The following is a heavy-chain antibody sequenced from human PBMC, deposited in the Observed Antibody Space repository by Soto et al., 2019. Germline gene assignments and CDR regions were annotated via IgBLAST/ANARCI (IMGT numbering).Heavy chain of an antibody. CDR1: GFSFSGSA. V-gene: IGHV3-73*01. J-gene: IGHJ4*02. Sequence: PGGSLRLSCAASGFSFSGSAMHWVRQASGKGLEWVGRIRSKGNNYATVYAASVKGRFTISRDDSKNTAYLQMNSLKTDDTAVYYCTRLADTMTIVEAFDYWGQGTLVTVSS. CDR3: TRLADTMTIVEAFDY. CDR2: IRSKGNNYAT. D-gene: IGHD3-22*01.